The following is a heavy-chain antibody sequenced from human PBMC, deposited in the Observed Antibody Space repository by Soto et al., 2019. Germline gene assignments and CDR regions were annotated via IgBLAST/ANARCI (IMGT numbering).Heavy chain of an antibody. CDR3: AKNKTVVVAATPYYYYYYYMDV. J-gene: IGHJ6*03. V-gene: IGHV3-9*01. CDR2: ISWNSGSI. CDR1: GFTFDDYA. Sequence: EVQLVESGGGLVQPGRSLRLSCAASGFTFDDYAMHWVRQAPGKGLEWVSGISWNSGSIGYADSVKGRFTISRDNAKNSLYLQMNSLRAEDTALYYCAKNKTVVVAATPYYYYYYYMDVWGKGTTVTVSS. D-gene: IGHD2-15*01.